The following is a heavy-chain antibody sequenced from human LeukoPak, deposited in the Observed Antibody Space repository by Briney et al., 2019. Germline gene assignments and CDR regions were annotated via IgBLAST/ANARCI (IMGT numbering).Heavy chain of an antibody. V-gene: IGHV3-23*01. CDR1: GFTSSSYA. D-gene: IGHD3-22*01. CDR2: ISGSGGST. Sequence: GGSLRLSCAASGFTSSSYAMSWVRQAPGKGLEWVSAISGSGGSTYYADSVKGRFTISRDNSKNTLYLQMNSLRAEDTAVYYCKIGYYDSSGYYPTLHYWGQGTLVTVSS. J-gene: IGHJ4*02. CDR3: KIGYYDSSGYYPTLHY.